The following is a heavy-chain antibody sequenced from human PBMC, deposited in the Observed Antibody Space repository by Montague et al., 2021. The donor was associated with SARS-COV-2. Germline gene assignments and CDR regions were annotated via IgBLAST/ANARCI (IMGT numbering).Heavy chain of an antibody. CDR3: ARGVPLGYDFWSGYPEIGDFDY. J-gene: IGHJ4*02. Sequence: SETLSLTCTVSGGSISSSSYYWGWLRQPPGKGLEWIGSIYYSGSTYYNPSLKGRVTISVDTSKNQFSLKLSSVTAADTAVYYCARGVPLGYDFWSGYPEIGDFDYWGQGTLVTVSS. V-gene: IGHV4-39*01. D-gene: IGHD3-3*01. CDR1: GGSISSSSYY. CDR2: IYYSGST.